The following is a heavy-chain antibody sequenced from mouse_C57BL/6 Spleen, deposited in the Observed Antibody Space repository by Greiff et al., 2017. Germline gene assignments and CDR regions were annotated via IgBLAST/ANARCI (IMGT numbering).Heavy chain of an antibody. J-gene: IGHJ4*01. CDR1: GFTFSDYY. CDR3: AREGDGNGNYAMDY. CDR2: ISNGGGST. D-gene: IGHD2-1*01. V-gene: IGHV5-12*01. Sequence: EVQLVESGGGLVQPGGSLKLSCAASGFTFSDYYMYWVRQTPEKRLEWVAYISNGGGSTYYPDTVKGRFTISRDNAKNTLYLQMSRLKSEDTAMYYCAREGDGNGNYAMDYWGQGTSVTVSS.